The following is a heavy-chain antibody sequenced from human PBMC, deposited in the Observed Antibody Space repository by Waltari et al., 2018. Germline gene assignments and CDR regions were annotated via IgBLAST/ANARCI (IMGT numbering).Heavy chain of an antibody. J-gene: IGHJ6*02. Sequence: QVQLQQWGAGLLKPSETLSLTCAVYGGSFSGYYWSWIRQPPGKGLEWIGEINHSGSTNYNPSLKSRVTISVDTSKNQFSLKLSSVTAADTAVYYCARAYCSSTSCYKRFGMDVWGQGP. V-gene: IGHV4-34*01. CDR2: INHSGST. CDR3: ARAYCSSTSCYKRFGMDV. CDR1: GGSFSGYY. D-gene: IGHD2-2*02.